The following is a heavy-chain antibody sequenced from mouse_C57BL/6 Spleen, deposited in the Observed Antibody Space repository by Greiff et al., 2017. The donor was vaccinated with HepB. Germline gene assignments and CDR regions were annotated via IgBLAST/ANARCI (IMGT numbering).Heavy chain of an antibody. J-gene: IGHJ2*01. CDR2: ISSGSSTI. CDR1: GFTFSDYG. CDR3: GSHGLRCVFDY. Sequence: VQLKESGGGLVKPGGSLKLSCAASGFTFSDYGMHWVRQAPEKGLEWVAYISSGSSTIYYADTVKGRITISRDNAKNTLFLQMTRLRSDDTAMYYCGSHGLRCVFDYWGQGTTVTVSS. V-gene: IGHV5-17*01. D-gene: IGHD2-4*01.